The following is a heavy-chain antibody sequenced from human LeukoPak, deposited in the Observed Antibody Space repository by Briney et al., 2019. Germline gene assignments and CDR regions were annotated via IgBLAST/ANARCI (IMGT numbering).Heavy chain of an antibody. CDR2: IYTSGST. V-gene: IGHV4-4*07. D-gene: IGHD4-11*01. J-gene: IGHJ3*02. Sequence: SETLSLTCTVSGGSISSYYWSWIRKPAGKGLEWIGRIYTSGSTNYNPSLKSRVTMSVDTSKNQFSLKLSSVTAADTAVYYCARDKTTHDAFDTWGQGTMVTVSS. CDR1: GGSISSYY. CDR3: ARDKTTHDAFDT.